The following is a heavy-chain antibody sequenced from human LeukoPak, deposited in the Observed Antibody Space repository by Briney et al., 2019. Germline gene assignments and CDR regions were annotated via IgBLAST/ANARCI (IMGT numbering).Heavy chain of an antibody. CDR1: GFIFVNYG. D-gene: IGHD5-18*01. CDR2: ISYDGNNK. J-gene: IGHJ4*02. V-gene: IGHV3-30*18. CDR3: AKVRGYQGPLDY. Sequence: GGSRGPSVAAPGFIFVNYGMPWVGKAPAKGLGWGAVISYDGNNKYYVDSVKGRFTISRDNSKNTLFLQMNSLRAEDTAVYYCAKVRGYQGPLDYWGQGTLVTVSS.